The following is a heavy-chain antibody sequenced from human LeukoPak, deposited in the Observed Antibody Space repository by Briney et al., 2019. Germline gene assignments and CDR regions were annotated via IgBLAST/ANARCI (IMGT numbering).Heavy chain of an antibody. CDR3: AKDGTYYYDSSGYYYDY. V-gene: IGHV3-23*01. D-gene: IGHD3-22*01. J-gene: IGHJ4*02. Sequence: GGSLRLSCAASGFTFSSYAMSWVRQAPGKGLEWVSAISGSGGSTYYADSVKGRFTISRDNSKNTLYLQMNSLRAEDTAVYYCAKDGTYYYDSSGYYYDYWGQGTLVTVSS. CDR1: GFTFSSYA. CDR2: ISGSGGST.